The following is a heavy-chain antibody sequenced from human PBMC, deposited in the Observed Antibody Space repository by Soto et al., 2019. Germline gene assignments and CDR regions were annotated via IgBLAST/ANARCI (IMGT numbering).Heavy chain of an antibody. D-gene: IGHD6-19*01. J-gene: IGHJ5*02. CDR3: ARDTYSSGWYVRFDP. Sequence: GASVKVSCKASGYTFTSYGISWVRQAPRQGLEWMGWISAYNGNTNYAQKLQGRVTMTTDTSTSTAYMELRSLRSDDTAVYYCARDTYSSGWYVRFDPWGQGTLVPVSS. CDR2: ISAYNGNT. CDR1: GYTFTSYG. V-gene: IGHV1-18*04.